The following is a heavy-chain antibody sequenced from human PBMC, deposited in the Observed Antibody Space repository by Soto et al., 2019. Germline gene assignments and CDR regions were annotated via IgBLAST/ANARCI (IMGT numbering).Heavy chain of an antibody. CDR1: GGSISSSSYY. CDR2: IYYSGST. CDR3: ANLQLRYPINYYYGMDV. D-gene: IGHD5-18*01. V-gene: IGHV4-39*01. Sequence: SETLSLTCTVSGGSISSSSYYWGWIRQPPGKGLEWIGSIYYSGSTYYNPSLKSRVTISVDTSKNQFSLKLSSVTAADTAVYYCANLQLRYPINYYYGMDVWGQGTTVTVSS. J-gene: IGHJ6*02.